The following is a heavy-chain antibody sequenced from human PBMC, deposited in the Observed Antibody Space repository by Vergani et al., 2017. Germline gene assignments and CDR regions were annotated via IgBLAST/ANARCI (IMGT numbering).Heavy chain of an antibody. Sequence: EVQLLESGGGSAQPGESLRLSCVASGFTFTAHGLNWVRQAPGKGLEWVAFIGSSGPYINYADSVKGRFIISRDNTNNSLFLQLRSLRAEDAAVYYCARDCTSGGCPDNYGMDVWGQGP. J-gene: IGHJ6*02. D-gene: IGHD2-8*01. CDR1: GFTFTAHG. CDR3: ARDCTSGGCPDNYGMDV. V-gene: IGHV3-21*06. CDR2: IGSSGPYI.